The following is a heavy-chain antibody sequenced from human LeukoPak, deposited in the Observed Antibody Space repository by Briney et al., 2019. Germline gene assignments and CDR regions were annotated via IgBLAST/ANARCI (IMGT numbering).Heavy chain of an antibody. CDR2: ISNDGSII. D-gene: IGHD3-16*01. V-gene: IGHV3-30*03. CDR3: ARTALGDFDY. CDR1: GFSFSSYG. Sequence: GGSLRLSCAASGFSFSSYGMHWVRQAPGKGLEWVAVISNDGSIIKYGDSVKGRFTISRDNAKHSLYLQMNSLRAEDTAVYYCARTALGDFDYWGQGTLVTVSS. J-gene: IGHJ4*02.